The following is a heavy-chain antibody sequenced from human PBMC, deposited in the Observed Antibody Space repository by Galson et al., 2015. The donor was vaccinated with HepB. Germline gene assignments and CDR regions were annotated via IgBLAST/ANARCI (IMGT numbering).Heavy chain of an antibody. CDR3: ARGLYSWNTGDY. D-gene: IGHD1/OR15-1a*01. J-gene: IGHJ4*02. CDR1: GFTFSSYE. CDR2: ISSSGSTI. V-gene: IGHV3-48*03. Sequence: SLRLSCAASGFTFSSYEMNWVRQAPGRGLGWVSYISSSGSTIYYADSVKGRFTISRDNAKNSLYLQMNSLRAEDTAVYYCARGLYSWNTGDYWGQGTLVTVSS.